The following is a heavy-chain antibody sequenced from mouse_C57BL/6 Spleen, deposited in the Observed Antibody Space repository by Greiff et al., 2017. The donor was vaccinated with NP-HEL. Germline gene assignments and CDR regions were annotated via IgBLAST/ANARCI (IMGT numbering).Heavy chain of an antibody. CDR1: GYTFTDYE. J-gene: IGHJ3*01. V-gene: IGHV1-15*01. CDR2: IDPETGGT. D-gene: IGHD1-1*01. Sequence: QVQLQQSGAELVRPGASVTLSCKASGYTFTDYEMHWVKQTPVHGLEWIGAIDPETGGTAYNQKFKGKAILTADKSSSTAYMELRSLTSEDSAVYYCTRYYYFRFAYWGQGTLVTVSA. CDR3: TRYYYFRFAY.